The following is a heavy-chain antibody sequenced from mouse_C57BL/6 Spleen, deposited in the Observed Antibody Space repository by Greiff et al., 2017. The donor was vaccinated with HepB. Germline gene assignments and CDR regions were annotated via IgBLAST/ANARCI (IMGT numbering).Heavy chain of an antibody. D-gene: IGHD2-3*01. CDR3: AKGMGDGYYEAY. CDR1: GFSLTSYG. J-gene: IGHJ3*01. Sequence: QVQLKESGPGLVQPSQRLSITCTVSGFSLTSYGVHWVRQSPGKGLEWLGVIWSGGSTDYNAAFMSRLSITKDNSKSQVFFKMNSLQADDTAIYYCAKGMGDGYYEAYWGQGTRVTVSA. V-gene: IGHV2-5*01. CDR2: IWSGGST.